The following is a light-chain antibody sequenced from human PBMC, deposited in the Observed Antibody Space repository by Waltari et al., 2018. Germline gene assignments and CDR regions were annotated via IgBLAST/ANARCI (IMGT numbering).Light chain of an antibody. CDR1: QSVLYSSNNKNY. J-gene: IGKJ4*01. CDR2: LAS. V-gene: IGKV4-1*01. Sequence: DIVMTQSPDFLAVSLGERATINCKSSQSVLYSSNNKNYLAWYQQKPGQPPKLLIYLASTRESGVPDRVSGSGAGTDFTLTISSLQAEYVAVYYCQQYYSTPLTFGGGTKVEIK. CDR3: QQYYSTPLT.